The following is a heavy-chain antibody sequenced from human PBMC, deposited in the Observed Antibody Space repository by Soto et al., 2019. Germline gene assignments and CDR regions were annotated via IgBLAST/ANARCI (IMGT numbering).Heavy chain of an antibody. CDR3: ASSYDFWSGYWAPFDP. Sequence: QVQLVESGGGVVQPGRSLRLSCAASGFTFSSYAMHWVRQAPGKGLEWVAVISYDGSNKYYADSVKGGFTISRDNSRNTLYLPMNSLRAEDMAVYYCASSYDFWSGYWAPFDPWGQGTLVTVSS. D-gene: IGHD3-3*01. CDR2: ISYDGSNK. V-gene: IGHV3-30-3*01. CDR1: GFTFSSYA. J-gene: IGHJ5*02.